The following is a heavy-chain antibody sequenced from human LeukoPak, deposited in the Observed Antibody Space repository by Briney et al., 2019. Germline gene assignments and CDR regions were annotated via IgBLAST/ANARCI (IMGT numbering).Heavy chain of an antibody. CDR2: INPSGGST. CDR1: GYTFTSYY. V-gene: IGHV1-46*01. J-gene: IGHJ4*02. CDR3: ASGLWQQPFDY. D-gene: IGHD6-13*01. Sequence: ASVKVSCKASGYTFTSYYMHWVRQAPGQGLEWMGIINPSGGSTSYAQKFQGRVTMTRDMSTSTVYMELSSLRSEDTAVYYCASGLWQQPFDYWGQGTLVTVSS.